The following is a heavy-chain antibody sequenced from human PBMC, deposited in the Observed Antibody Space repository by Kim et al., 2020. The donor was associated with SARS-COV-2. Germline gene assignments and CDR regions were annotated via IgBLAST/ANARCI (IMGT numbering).Heavy chain of an antibody. D-gene: IGHD3-10*01. CDR1: GFTFSSYA. J-gene: IGHJ1*01. CDR2: ISSDGSNK. V-gene: IGHV3-30*04. CDR3: ARGYGSGEPYIRAEYFQH. Sequence: GGSLRLSCAASGFTFSSYAMHWVRQAPGKGLEWVAVISSDGSNKYYADSVKGRFTISRDNSKNTLYLQMNSLRAEDTAVYYCARGYGSGEPYIRAEYFQHWGQGTLVTVSS.